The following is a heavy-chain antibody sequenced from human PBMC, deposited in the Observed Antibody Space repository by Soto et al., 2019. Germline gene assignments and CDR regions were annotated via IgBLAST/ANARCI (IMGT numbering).Heavy chain of an antibody. V-gene: IGHV3-23*01. CDR2: LSVTGSIT. J-gene: IGHJ4*02. CDR1: GFTFTSYA. CDR3: ARNTGYCSNDVCYTEFDY. D-gene: IGHD2-8*01. Sequence: EVQLLQSGGGLVQPGGSLRLSCAASGFTFTSYAMSWVRQAPGKGLEWVSFLSVTGSITFYADSVKGRFIISRDISQNTLSLQINNLRAEDMAVYYCARNTGYCSNDVCYTEFDYWGQGTLVTVSS.